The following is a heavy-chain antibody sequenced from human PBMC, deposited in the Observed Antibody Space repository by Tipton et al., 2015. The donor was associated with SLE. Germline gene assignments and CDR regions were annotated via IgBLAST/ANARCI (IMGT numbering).Heavy chain of an antibody. J-gene: IGHJ4*02. CDR3: AREGVSSPDY. Sequence: GSLRLSCAASGFTFSSYEMNWVRQAPGKGLEWVSYISSSGNTIYYADSVKGRFTISRDNAKNSLYLQMNSLRAEDTAVYYCAREGVSSPDYWGQGTLVTVSS. D-gene: IGHD6-13*01. CDR1: GFTFSSYE. V-gene: IGHV3-48*03. CDR2: ISSSGNTI.